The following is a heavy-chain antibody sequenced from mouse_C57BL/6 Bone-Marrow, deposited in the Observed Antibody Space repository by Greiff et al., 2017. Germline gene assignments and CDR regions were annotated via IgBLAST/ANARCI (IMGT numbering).Heavy chain of an antibody. J-gene: IGHJ1*03. V-gene: IGHV1-9*01. Sequence: VQLQQSGAELMKPGASVKLSCKATGYTFTGYWIEWVKQRPGHGLEWIGEILPGSGSTNYNEKFKGKATFTADTSSNTAYMQLSSLTTEDSAIYYCARAQYYYGSSYDWYFDVWGTGTTVTVSS. CDR1: GYTFTGYW. D-gene: IGHD1-1*01. CDR2: ILPGSGST. CDR3: ARAQYYYGSSYDWYFDV.